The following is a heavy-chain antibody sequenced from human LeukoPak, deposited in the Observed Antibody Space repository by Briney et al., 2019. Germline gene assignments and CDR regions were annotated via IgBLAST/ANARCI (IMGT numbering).Heavy chain of an antibody. Sequence: GASVKVSCKASGYTFTSYAMNWVRQAPGQGLEWMGWINTNTGNPTYAQGFTGRFVFSLDTSVSTAYLQISSLKAEDTAVYYCAKDAPRSWLCWFDPWGQGTLVTVSS. CDR1: GYTFTSYA. D-gene: IGHD5-24*01. V-gene: IGHV7-4-1*02. CDR2: INTNTGNP. J-gene: IGHJ5*02. CDR3: AKDAPRSWLCWFDP.